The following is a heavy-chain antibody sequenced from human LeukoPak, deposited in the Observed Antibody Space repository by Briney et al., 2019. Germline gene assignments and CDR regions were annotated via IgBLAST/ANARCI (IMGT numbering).Heavy chain of an antibody. Sequence: GGSLRLSCAASGFTFDDYAMHWVRQAPGKDLEWVSLISWDGGSTYYADSVKGRFTISRDNSKNSLYLQMNSLRAEDTALYYCARRVDGSGKYRGYYYYYMDVWGKGTTVTISS. J-gene: IGHJ6*03. CDR3: ARRVDGSGKYRGYYYYYMDV. V-gene: IGHV3-43D*03. D-gene: IGHD3-10*01. CDR1: GFTFDDYA. CDR2: ISWDGGST.